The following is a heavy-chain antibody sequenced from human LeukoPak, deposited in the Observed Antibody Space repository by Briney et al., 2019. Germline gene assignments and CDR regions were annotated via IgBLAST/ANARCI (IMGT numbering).Heavy chain of an antibody. CDR3: ARGGWGTSAGLFDN. J-gene: IGHJ4*02. V-gene: IGHV4-30-2*05. Sequence: NPSETLSLTCAVSGGSISSGGYSWSWIRQPPGKGLEWIGYIYHSGSTYYNPSLKSRVTIKPDTSKNQLSLQLNSVTPEDTAIYYCARGGWGTSAGLFDNWGQGTLVTVSS. CDR1: GGSISSGGYS. D-gene: IGHD3-16*01. CDR2: IYHSGST.